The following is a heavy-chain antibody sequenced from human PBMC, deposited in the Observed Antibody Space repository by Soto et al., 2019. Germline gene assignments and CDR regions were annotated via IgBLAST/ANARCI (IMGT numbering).Heavy chain of an antibody. CDR3: AREGYAYGLDF. Sequence: EVQLVQTGGGLIKPGGSLSLSCAASGLSVSDKYMSWVRQAPGKGLEWVSLTYTGGNSYFADFVKGRFIVSRDISKNTLFLHMNSLGAGDTAVYYCAREGYAYGLDFWGQGSLFTVSS. CDR2: TYTGGNS. CDR1: GLSVSDKY. V-gene: IGHV3-53*02. J-gene: IGHJ4*02. D-gene: IGHD3-10*01.